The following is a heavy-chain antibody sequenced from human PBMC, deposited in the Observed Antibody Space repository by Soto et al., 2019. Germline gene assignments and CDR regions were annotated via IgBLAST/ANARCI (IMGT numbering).Heavy chain of an antibody. Sequence: LRLSCAASGFTFSSYWKHWFRQAPGKGLVWVSRINSDGSSTSYADSVKGRFTISRDNAKNKLYLQMNSLRAEDTAVYYCARAPRITIFGVVTDTDDAFDIWGQVKMGTASS. V-gene: IGHV3-74*01. D-gene: IGHD3-3*01. J-gene: IGHJ3*02. CDR2: INSDGSST. CDR1: GFTFSSYW. CDR3: ARAPRITIFGVVTDTDDAFDI.